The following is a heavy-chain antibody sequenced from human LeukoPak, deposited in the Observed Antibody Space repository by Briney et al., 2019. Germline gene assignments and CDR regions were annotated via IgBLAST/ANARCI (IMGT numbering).Heavy chain of an antibody. V-gene: IGHV1-69*05. CDR3: ARDRAAARPYYYYYYMDV. D-gene: IGHD6-13*01. CDR2: IIPIFGTA. CDR1: GGTFSSYA. Sequence: SVKVSCKASGGTFSSYAISWVRQAPGQGLELMGGIIPIFGTANYAQKFQGRVTITTDESTSTAYMELSSLRSEDTAVYYCARDRAAARPYYYYYYMDVWGKGTTVTVSS. J-gene: IGHJ6*03.